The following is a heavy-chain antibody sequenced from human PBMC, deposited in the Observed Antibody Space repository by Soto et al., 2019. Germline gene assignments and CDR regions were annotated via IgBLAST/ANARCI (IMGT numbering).Heavy chain of an antibody. J-gene: IGHJ6*03. CDR1: GGSISSYY. Sequence: SETLSLTCTVSGGSISSYYWSWIRQPPGKGLEWIGYIYYSGSTNYNPSLKSRVTISVDTSKNQFSLKLSSVTAADTAVYYCARSAYCSGGSCYSFSYYYYYYMDVWGEGTTVTVSS. V-gene: IGHV4-59*12. CDR3: ARSAYCSGGSCYSFSYYYYYYMDV. D-gene: IGHD2-15*01. CDR2: IYYSGST.